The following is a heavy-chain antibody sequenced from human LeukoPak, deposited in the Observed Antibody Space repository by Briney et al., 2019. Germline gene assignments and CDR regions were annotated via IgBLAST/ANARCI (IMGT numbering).Heavy chain of an antibody. V-gene: IGHV4-4*09. Sequence: LETLSLTCSVCGASVRAYHWTWIRQPPGKGLEWIGYIDTSGTTNYIPSLKSRAFISVDTSKNQFSLRLTSVTAADTAVYYCGGIATAGTVDFWGRGALVTVSS. J-gene: IGHJ4*02. CDR2: IDTSGTT. CDR3: GGIATAGTVDF. D-gene: IGHD6-13*01. CDR1: GASVRAYH.